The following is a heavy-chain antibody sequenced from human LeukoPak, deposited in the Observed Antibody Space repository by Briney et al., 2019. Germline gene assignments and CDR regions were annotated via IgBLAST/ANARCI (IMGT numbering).Heavy chain of an antibody. Sequence: SETLSLTCTVSGGSISSYYWSWIRQPAGKGLEWIGRIYTSGSTNYNPSLKSRVTMSVDTPKNQFSLKLSSVTAADTAVYYCARDHFWSGYLYGMDVWGQGTTVTVSS. CDR3: ARDHFWSGYLYGMDV. CDR1: GGSISSYY. J-gene: IGHJ6*02. CDR2: IYTSGST. D-gene: IGHD3-3*02. V-gene: IGHV4-4*07.